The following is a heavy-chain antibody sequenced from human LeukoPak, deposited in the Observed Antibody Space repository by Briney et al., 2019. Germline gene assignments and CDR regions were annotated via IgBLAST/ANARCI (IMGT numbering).Heavy chain of an antibody. Sequence: PGGSLRLPCTTSGITFSNSWMSWVRQAPGKGLVWVSRINSDGSSTSYADSVKGRFTISRDNAKNTLYLQMNSLRAEDTAVYYCARGMMDDYGDYVMDYWGQGTLVTVSS. D-gene: IGHD4-17*01. CDR1: GITFSNSW. J-gene: IGHJ4*02. CDR3: ARGMMDDYGDYVMDY. CDR2: INSDGSST. V-gene: IGHV3-74*01.